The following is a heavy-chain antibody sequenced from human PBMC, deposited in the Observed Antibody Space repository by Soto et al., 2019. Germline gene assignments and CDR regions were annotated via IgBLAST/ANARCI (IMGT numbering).Heavy chain of an antibody. D-gene: IGHD3-3*01. CDR3: ATHVHQDTDALRFLEWLLGTFDY. CDR1: GGSISSSSYY. J-gene: IGHJ4*02. V-gene: IGHV4-39*01. Sequence: PSETLSLTCTVSGGSISSSSYYWGWIRQPPGKGLEWIGSIYYSGSTYYNPSLKSRVTISVDTSKNQFSLKLSSVTAADTAVYYCATHVHQDTDALRFLEWLLGTFDYWGQGNLVTVSS. CDR2: IYYSGST.